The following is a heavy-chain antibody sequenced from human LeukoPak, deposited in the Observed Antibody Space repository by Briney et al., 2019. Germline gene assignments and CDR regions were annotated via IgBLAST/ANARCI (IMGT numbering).Heavy chain of an antibody. Sequence: SETLSLTCTVSGGTVSSGSYYWSWIRQPPGKGLEWIGYIYYSGSTNYNPSLKSRVTISVDTSKNQFSLKLSSVTAADAAVYYCGRGGVVVAAAPFDYWGQGTLVTVSS. CDR1: GGTVSSGSYY. V-gene: IGHV4-61*01. J-gene: IGHJ4*02. CDR2: IYYSGST. CDR3: GRGGVVVAAAPFDY. D-gene: IGHD2-15*01.